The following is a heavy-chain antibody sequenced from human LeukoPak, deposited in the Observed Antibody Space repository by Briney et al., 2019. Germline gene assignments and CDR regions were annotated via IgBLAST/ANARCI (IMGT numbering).Heavy chain of an antibody. J-gene: IGHJ6*02. CDR2: IIPILGIA. CDR1: GYTFTSYD. Sequence: SVKVSCKASGYTFTSYDINWVRQATGQGLEWMGRIIPILGIANYAQKFQGRVTITADKSTSTAYMELSSLRSEDTAVYYCARNERGYSGYEYYYYYGMDVWGQGTTVTVSS. V-gene: IGHV1-69*04. D-gene: IGHD5-12*01. CDR3: ARNERGYSGYEYYYYYGMDV.